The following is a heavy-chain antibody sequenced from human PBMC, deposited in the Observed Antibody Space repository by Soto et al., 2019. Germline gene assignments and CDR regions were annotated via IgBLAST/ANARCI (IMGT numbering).Heavy chain of an antibody. CDR3: AKAPPQRYCSGGSCYYGAFDI. J-gene: IGHJ3*02. CDR2: ISYDGSNK. Sequence: HPGGSLRLSCAASGFTFSSYGMHWVRQAPGKGLEWVAVISYDGSNKYYADSVKGRFTISRDNSKNTLYLQMNSLRAEDTAVYYCAKAPPQRYCSGGSCYYGAFDIWGQGTMVTVSS. D-gene: IGHD2-15*01. CDR1: GFTFSSYG. V-gene: IGHV3-30*18.